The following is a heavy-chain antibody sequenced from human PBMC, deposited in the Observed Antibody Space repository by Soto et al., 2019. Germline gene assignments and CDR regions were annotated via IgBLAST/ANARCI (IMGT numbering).Heavy chain of an antibody. Sequence: SGTLYLTCAFSVGSVSSYYLRWIRKPPGKGLDWIGEINHSGSTTYNPSLKSRVTISVDTSKNSVSLQMNSLRAEDAAVYYCPREYTAWPLAYGLDVWGQGTPVPVSS. V-gene: IGHV4-34*01. J-gene: IGHJ6*01. CDR2: INHSGST. CDR3: PREYTAWPLAYGLDV. D-gene: IGHD2-2*02. CDR1: VGSVSSYY.